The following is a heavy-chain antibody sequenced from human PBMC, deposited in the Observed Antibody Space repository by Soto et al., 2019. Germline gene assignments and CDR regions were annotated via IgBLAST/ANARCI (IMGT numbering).Heavy chain of an antibody. D-gene: IGHD2-8*01. V-gene: IGHV3-53*02. CDR1: GFTVSSNY. Sequence: EVQLVETGGGLIQHGGSLRLSCAASGFTVSSNYMSWVRQAPGKGLEWVSVIYSGGRTYYADSVKGRFTISRDNYKNTLLLQINRLRAEDTAVYYCARGEGLLMGSTFFYYWGQGTLVTVSS. J-gene: IGHJ4*02. CDR3: ARGEGLLMGSTFFYY. CDR2: IYSGGRT.